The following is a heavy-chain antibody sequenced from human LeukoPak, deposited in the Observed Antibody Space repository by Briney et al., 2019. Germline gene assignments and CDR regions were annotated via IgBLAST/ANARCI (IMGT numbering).Heavy chain of an antibody. D-gene: IGHD2-2*01. CDR2: IYYSGST. Sequence: SETLSLTCTVSGGSISSSSYYWGWIRQPPGKGLEWIGSIYYSGSTYYNPSLKSRVTISVDTSKNQFSLKLSSVTAADTAVYYCARGYCSSTSCRGSFDYWGQGTLVTVSS. CDR3: ARGYCSSTSCRGSFDY. V-gene: IGHV4-39*01. CDR1: GGSISSSSYY. J-gene: IGHJ4*02.